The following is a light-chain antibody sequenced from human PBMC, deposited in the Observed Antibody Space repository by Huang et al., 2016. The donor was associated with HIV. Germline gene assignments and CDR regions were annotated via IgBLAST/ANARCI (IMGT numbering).Light chain of an antibody. V-gene: IGKV3-11*01. Sequence: EIVLTQSPATLSLSPGERATLSCRASQGLATYLAWYQQQPGQAPRLLIYDASNRATGIPARFSGSGSGTDFTLTISSLEPEDFAVYYCQQRGNWQLTFGGGTKVEIK. CDR1: QGLATY. CDR3: QQRGNWQLT. CDR2: DAS. J-gene: IGKJ4*01.